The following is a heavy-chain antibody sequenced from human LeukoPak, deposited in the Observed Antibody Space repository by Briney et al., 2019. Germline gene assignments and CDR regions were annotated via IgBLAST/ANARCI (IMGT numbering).Heavy chain of an antibody. V-gene: IGHV3-23*01. CDR2: ISGSGGST. J-gene: IGHJ2*01. D-gene: IGHD6-19*01. Sequence: PGGSLRLSCAASGFTFSSYSMNWVRQAPGKGLEWVSAISGSGGSTYYADSVKGRFTISRDNSKNTLYLQMNSLRAEDTAVYYCAKAVAGTKTHFDLWGRGTLVTVSS. CDR3: AKAVAGTKTHFDL. CDR1: GFTFSSYS.